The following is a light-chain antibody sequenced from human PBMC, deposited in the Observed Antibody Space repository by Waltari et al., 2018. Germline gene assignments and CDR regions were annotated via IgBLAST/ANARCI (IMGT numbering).Light chain of an antibody. J-gene: IGLJ3*02. CDR3: LLYMGSGIWV. CDR2: QAN. Sequence: QPVVTQEPSLSVSPGGTVTRLCSLSSGSLSSPSYASWYQQRPGQTPRTLVYQANIRSSGVPDRFSGSVLGNKAVLIIAGAQAEDESKYYCLLYMGSGIWVFGGGTKLTVL. CDR1: SGSLSSPSY. V-gene: IGLV8-61*01.